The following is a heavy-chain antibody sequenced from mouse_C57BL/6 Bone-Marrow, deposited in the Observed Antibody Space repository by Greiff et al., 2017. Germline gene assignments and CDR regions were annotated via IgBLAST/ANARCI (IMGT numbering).Heavy chain of an antibody. CDR2: IDPENGDT. Sequence: VQLKQSGAELVRPGASVKLSCTASGFNIKDDYMHWVKQRPEQGLEWIGWIDPENGDTEYASKFQGKATITADTSSNTAYLQLSSLTSEDTGVDYCTHLAWFAYWGQATLVTVSA. J-gene: IGHJ3*01. V-gene: IGHV14-4*01. CDR1: GFNIKDDY. CDR3: THLAWFAY.